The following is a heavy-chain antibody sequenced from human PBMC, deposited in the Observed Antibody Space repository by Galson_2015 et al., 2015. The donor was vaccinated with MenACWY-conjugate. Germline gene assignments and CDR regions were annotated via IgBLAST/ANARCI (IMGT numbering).Heavy chain of an antibody. J-gene: IGHJ4*02. V-gene: IGHV4-59*01. CDR3: ARWVAVKMIEY. Sequence: SETLSLTCSVSGASISTDYWSWIRQPPGKGLERIGYIHYSGSTKYNPSLKTRITMLLDTSENQFSLKLSSVTAADTAVYYCARWVAVKMIEYCGQGTLVTVSS. CDR2: IHYSGST. D-gene: IGHD6-19*01. CDR1: GASISTDY.